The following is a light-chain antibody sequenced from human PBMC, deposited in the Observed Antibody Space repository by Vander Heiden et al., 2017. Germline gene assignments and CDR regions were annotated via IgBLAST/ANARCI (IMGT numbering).Light chain of an antibody. CDR2: GAS. Sequence: VWMTQSPSFLSASAGDSVTISCRLSQGIGSFLAWYQQKPGKAPQLLISGASSLQNGAPSRFTGSGSGTDFTLTITPLQSEDSAIYHCQQYYTFPPTFGPGTKVDVK. V-gene: IGKV1D-8*01. CDR3: QQYYTFPPT. CDR1: QGIGSF. J-gene: IGKJ3*01.